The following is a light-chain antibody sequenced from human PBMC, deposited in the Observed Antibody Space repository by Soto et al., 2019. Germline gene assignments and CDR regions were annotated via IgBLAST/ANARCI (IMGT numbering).Light chain of an antibody. CDR1: QSISSN. Sequence: EIVMTQSPATLSVSPGERAALSCRASQSISSNLAWFQQKPGQAPRLLIYGASTRATGFPARFSGSGSGTEFTLTISSLQSEDFAVYYCQQYNKWPRTFGQGTRVEIK. J-gene: IGKJ1*01. CDR3: QQYNKWPRT. V-gene: IGKV3-15*01. CDR2: GAS.